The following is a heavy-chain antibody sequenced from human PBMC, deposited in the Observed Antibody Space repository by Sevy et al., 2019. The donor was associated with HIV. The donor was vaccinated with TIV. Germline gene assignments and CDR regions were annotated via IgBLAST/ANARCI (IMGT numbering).Heavy chain of an antibody. V-gene: IGHV3-30*03. CDR3: AAGSRATHGAFDF. CDR1: GFIFTNYG. J-gene: IGHJ3*01. CDR2: ISHDGSLK. Sequence: GGSLRLSCAASGFIFTNYGMHWVRQAPGKGLEWVAVISHDGSLKYYADSVRGRVTISRDSSKNTVSLQMNSLRFEDTAVYYCAAGSRATHGAFDFWGQGTMVTVSS. D-gene: IGHD1-26*01.